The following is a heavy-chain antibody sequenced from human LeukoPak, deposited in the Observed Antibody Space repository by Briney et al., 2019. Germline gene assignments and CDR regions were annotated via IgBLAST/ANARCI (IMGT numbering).Heavy chain of an antibody. J-gene: IGHJ4*02. D-gene: IGHD2-2*01. CDR3: ARDMGYCSSSNCYTYYLDY. Sequence: GGSLRLSCAASGFTFTSYSLNWVRQAPGKGLEWVSYISYSSNTIYYADSAKGRFTISRDNAKNSLYLQMNSLRGEDTAVYYCARDMGYCSSSNCYTYYLDYWGQGTLVTVSS. CDR2: ISYSSNTI. V-gene: IGHV3-48*04. CDR1: GFTFTSYS.